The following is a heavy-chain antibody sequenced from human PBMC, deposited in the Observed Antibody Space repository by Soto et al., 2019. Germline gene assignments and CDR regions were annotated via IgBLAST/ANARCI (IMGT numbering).Heavy chain of an antibody. J-gene: IGHJ6*02. D-gene: IGHD2-15*01. CDR3: AREGGAYCSGGSCYGGYGMDV. V-gene: IGHV4-31*03. CDR2: IYYSGST. CDR1: GGSISSGGYY. Sequence: QVQLQESGPGLVKPSQTLSLTCTVSGGSISSGGYYWSWIRQHPGKGLEWIGYIYYSGSTYYNPYLQSRVTISVDTYKHQVSLKLSSVTAADTAVYYCAREGGAYCSGGSCYGGYGMDVWGQGTTVTVSS.